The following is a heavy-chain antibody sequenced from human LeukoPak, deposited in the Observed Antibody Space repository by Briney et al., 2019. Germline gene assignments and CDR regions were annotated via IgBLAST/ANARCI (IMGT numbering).Heavy chain of an antibody. CDR3: ARGPIAAAFYYYYMDV. CDR1: GYTFTTNA. Sequence: ASVKVSCKTSGYTFTTNAITWVRQAPGQGLEWVAWISCYNGDTRYAQKFQGRVTMTRDTSISTAYMELSRLRSDDTAVYYCARGPIAAAFYYYYMDVWGKGTTVTVSS. D-gene: IGHD6-25*01. J-gene: IGHJ6*03. V-gene: IGHV1-18*01. CDR2: ISCYNGDT.